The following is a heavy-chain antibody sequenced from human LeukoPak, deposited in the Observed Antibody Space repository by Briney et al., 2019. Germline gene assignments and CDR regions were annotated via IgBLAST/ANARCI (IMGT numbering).Heavy chain of an antibody. D-gene: IGHD2-15*01. CDR1: GFIVSSNY. CDR2: IYSGGTT. CDR3: ARGGGSCDY. Sequence: GGSLRLSCAASGFIVSSNYMTWVRQAPGKGLEWVSVIYSGGTTYYADSVKGRFTISRDNSKNTLYLQMNSLRAEDTAVYYCARGGGSCDYWGQGTLVTVSS. J-gene: IGHJ4*02. V-gene: IGHV3-53*01.